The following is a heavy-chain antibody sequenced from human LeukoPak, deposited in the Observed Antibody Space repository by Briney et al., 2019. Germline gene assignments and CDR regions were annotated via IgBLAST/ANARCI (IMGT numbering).Heavy chain of an antibody. CDR3: ARPHSSGWYLGLWL. J-gene: IGHJ4*02. CDR1: GYSFTSYG. D-gene: IGHD6-19*01. V-gene: IGHV1-18*01. CDR2: ISTYNGNT. Sequence: ASVKVSCKASGYSFTSYGISWVRQAPGQGLEWMGWISTYNGNTNYAQKLQGRVTMDTDTSTTTAYMELRSLTSDDTAVYYCARPHSSGWYLGLWLWGQGTLVTVSS.